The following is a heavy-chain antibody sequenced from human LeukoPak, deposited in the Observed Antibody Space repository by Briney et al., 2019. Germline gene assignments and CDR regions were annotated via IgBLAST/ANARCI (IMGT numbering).Heavy chain of an antibody. J-gene: IGHJ6*03. Sequence: GGSLRLSCAASGFTFSNYEMNWVRQAPGKGLEWVSYISSSGSTIYYADSVKGRFTISRDNAKNSLYLQMNSLRAEDTAVYYCVRDRWEYSSSTKGASGYYYYMDVWGKGTTVTVSS. CDR2: ISSSGSTI. D-gene: IGHD6-6*01. CDR3: VRDRWEYSSSTKGASGYYYYMDV. V-gene: IGHV3-48*03. CDR1: GFTFSNYE.